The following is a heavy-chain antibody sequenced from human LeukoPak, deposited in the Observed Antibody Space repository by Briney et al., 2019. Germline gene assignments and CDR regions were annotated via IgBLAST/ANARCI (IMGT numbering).Heavy chain of an antibody. Sequence: GGSLRLSXAASGFTFSSYWMHWVRQAPGEGLVWVSRINSDGSSTSYADSVKGRFTISRDNAKNTLYLQMNSLRAEDTAVYYCARVIAALQFDYWGQGTLVTVSS. CDR1: GFTFSSYW. J-gene: IGHJ4*02. D-gene: IGHD6-13*01. V-gene: IGHV3-74*01. CDR2: INSDGSST. CDR3: ARVIAALQFDY.